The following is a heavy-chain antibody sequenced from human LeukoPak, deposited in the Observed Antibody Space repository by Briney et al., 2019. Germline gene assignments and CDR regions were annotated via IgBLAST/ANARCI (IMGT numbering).Heavy chain of an antibody. J-gene: IGHJ4*02. D-gene: IGHD1-26*01. CDR2: IKQDGSEK. CDR3: ARDTRIVGATPVDY. CDR1: GFTFSSYW. Sequence: GGSLRLSCEASGFTFSSYWMSWVRQAPGKGLEWVANIKQDGSEKYYVDSVKGRFTISRDNAKNSLYLQMNSLRAEDTAVYYCARDTRIVGATPVDYWGQGTLVTVSS. V-gene: IGHV3-7*03.